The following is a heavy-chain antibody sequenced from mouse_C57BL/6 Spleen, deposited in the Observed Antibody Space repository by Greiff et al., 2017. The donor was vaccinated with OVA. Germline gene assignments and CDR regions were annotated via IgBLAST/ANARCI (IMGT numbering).Heavy chain of an antibody. CDR3: ARGYYGSSYRGYYFDY. Sequence: VQLVESGAELVKPGASVKMSCKASGYTFTTYPIEWMKQNHGKSLEWIGNFHPYNDDTKYNEKFKGKATLTVEKSSSTVYLELSRLTSDDSAVYYCARGYYGSSYRGYYFDYWGQGTTLTVSS. V-gene: IGHV1-47*01. CDR2: FHPYNDDT. CDR1: GYTFTTYP. D-gene: IGHD1-1*01. J-gene: IGHJ2*01.